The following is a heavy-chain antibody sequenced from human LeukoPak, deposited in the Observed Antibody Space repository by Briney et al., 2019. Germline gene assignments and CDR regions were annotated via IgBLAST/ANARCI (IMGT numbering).Heavy chain of an antibody. D-gene: IGHD1-1*01. Sequence: SETLSLTCAVYGGSFSGYYWSWIRQPPGKGLEWIGEINHSGSTNYNPSLKSRVTISVDTSKNQFSLKLSSVTAADTAIYYCARIHPANWNPFNWFDPWGQGTLVTVSS. CDR1: GGSFSGYY. V-gene: IGHV4-34*01. CDR2: INHSGST. J-gene: IGHJ5*02. CDR3: ARIHPANWNPFNWFDP.